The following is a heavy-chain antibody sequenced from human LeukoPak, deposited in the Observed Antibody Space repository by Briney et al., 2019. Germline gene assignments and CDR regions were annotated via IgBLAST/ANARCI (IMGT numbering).Heavy chain of an antibody. CDR2: ISSGGST. Sequence: HTGGSLRLSCAASGFNFNSYGMSWVRQAPGKGLEWVSAISSGGSTYYADSVKGRFTISRDNSKNTLYLQMNSLRAEDTAVHYCATTMGWLRYPFDYWGQGTLVTVSS. CDR3: ATTMGWLRYPFDY. D-gene: IGHD5-12*01. J-gene: IGHJ4*02. V-gene: IGHV3-23*01. CDR1: GFNFNSYG.